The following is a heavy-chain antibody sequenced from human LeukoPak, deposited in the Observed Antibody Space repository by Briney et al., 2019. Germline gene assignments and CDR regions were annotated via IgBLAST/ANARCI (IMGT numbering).Heavy chain of an antibody. CDR2: INHHGTT. CDR3: AGRNLANDY. J-gene: IGHJ4*02. V-gene: IGHV4-61*10. CDR1: GGSISSGSYY. Sequence: PSETLSLTCTVSGGSISSGSYYWSWNRQPAGKGLECIGDINHHGTTNYNPFFKTRVTISVDKSKSLFSLNLHSVTAANPAVYYCAGRNLANDYWGQGTLVTVSS.